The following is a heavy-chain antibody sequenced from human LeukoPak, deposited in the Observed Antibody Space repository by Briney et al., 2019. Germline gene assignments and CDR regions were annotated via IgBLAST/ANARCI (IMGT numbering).Heavy chain of an antibody. D-gene: IGHD3-10*01. V-gene: IGHV1-69*01. CDR1: GGTFSSYA. J-gene: IGHJ4*02. CDR2: IIPIFGSA. CDR3: AREGYGSGTFSHPFGY. Sequence: GSSVKVSCKASGGTFSSYAISWVRQAPGQGLEWMGGIIPIFGSANYAQKFQGRVTITADESTSTAYMELSSLRSEDTAVYYCAREGYGSGTFSHPFGYWGQGTLVTVSS.